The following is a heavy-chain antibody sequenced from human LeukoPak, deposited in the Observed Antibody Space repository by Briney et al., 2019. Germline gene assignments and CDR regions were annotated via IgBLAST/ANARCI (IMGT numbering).Heavy chain of an antibody. J-gene: IGHJ4*02. D-gene: IGHD4-17*01. CDR1: GFIFSNYW. V-gene: IGHV3-21*01. Sequence: GGSLRLSCATSGFIFSNYWMTWVRQAPGKGLEWVSSISSDSSYIYYADAVHGRFTVSRDNAKYSLYLQMNSLRAEDTAVYYCVRGSYGAYDYWGQGSLVTVSS. CDR3: VRGSYGAYDY. CDR2: ISSDSSYI.